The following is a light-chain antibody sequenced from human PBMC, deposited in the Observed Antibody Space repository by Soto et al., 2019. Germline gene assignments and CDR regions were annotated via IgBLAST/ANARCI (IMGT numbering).Light chain of an antibody. CDR2: EVS. CDR1: SSDVGGYNY. J-gene: IGLJ3*02. V-gene: IGLV2-14*01. Sequence: QSALTQPASVSGSPGQSITISCTGTSSDVGGYNYVSWYQHHPGKAPKLMIYEVSNRPSGVSNRFSGSKSGNTASLTISGLRAEDEADYYCTSYTSSSTLVLGGGTKLTVL. CDR3: TSYTSSSTLV.